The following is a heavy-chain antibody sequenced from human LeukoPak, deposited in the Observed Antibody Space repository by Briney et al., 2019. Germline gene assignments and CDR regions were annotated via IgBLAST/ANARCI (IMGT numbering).Heavy chain of an antibody. Sequence: AASVKVSCKVSGYTLTELSMHWVRQAPGKGLEWMGGFDPEDGETIYAQKFQGRVTMTEDTSTDTAYMELSSLRSEDTAVYYCATAIYSDDSSGYYYVSFFDYWGQGTLVTVSS. CDR3: ATAIYSDDSSGYYYVSFFDY. D-gene: IGHD3-22*01. CDR2: FDPEDGET. CDR1: GYTLTELS. V-gene: IGHV1-24*01. J-gene: IGHJ4*02.